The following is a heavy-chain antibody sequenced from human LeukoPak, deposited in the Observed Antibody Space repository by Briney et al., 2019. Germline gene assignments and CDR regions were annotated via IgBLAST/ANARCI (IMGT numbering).Heavy chain of an antibody. Sequence: GASVKVSCKASGYTFTGYYMHWVRQAPGQGLEWMGWINPNSGGTNYAQKFQGRVTMTRDTSISTAYMELSRLRSDDTAVYYCARGAVVDYYGSGSSLEDHNWFDPWGQGTLVTVSS. CDR1: GYTFTGYY. V-gene: IGHV1-2*02. CDR2: INPNSGGT. D-gene: IGHD3-10*01. J-gene: IGHJ5*02. CDR3: ARGAVVDYYGSGSSLEDHNWFDP.